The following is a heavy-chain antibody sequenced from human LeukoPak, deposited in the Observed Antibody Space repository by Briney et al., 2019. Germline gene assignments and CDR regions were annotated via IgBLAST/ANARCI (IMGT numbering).Heavy chain of an antibody. D-gene: IGHD3-22*01. CDR2: IIPIFGTA. V-gene: IGHV1-69*13. J-gene: IGHJ4*02. Sequence: GASVKVSCKASGGTFSSYAISWVRQAPGQGLEWMGGIIPIFGTANHAQKFQGRVTITADESTSTAYMELGSLRSEDTAVYYCAGGYYYDSSGYYLFDYWGQGTLVTVSS. CDR1: GGTFSSYA. CDR3: AGGYYYDSSGYYLFDY.